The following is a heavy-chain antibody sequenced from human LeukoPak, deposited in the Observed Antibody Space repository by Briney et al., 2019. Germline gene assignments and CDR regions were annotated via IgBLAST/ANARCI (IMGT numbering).Heavy chain of an antibody. J-gene: IGHJ4*02. Sequence: SCKASGYTFTGYYMHWVRQAPGKGLEWVAVISYDGSNKYYADSVKGRFTISRDNSKNTLYLQMNSLRAEDTAVYYCARAPTVTTNYDSWGQGTLVTVSS. D-gene: IGHD4-17*01. V-gene: IGHV3-30-3*01. CDR2: ISYDGSNK. CDR3: ARAPTVTTNYDS. CDR1: GYTFTGYY.